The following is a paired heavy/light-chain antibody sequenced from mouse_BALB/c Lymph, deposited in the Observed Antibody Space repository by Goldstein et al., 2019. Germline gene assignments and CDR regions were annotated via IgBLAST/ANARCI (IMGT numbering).Light chain of an antibody. CDR3: QQSNSWPFT. Sequence: DIVLTQSPATLSVTPGDSVSLSCRASQSISNNLHWYQQKSHESPRLLIKYASQSISGIPSRFSGSGSGTDFTLSINSVETEDFGMYFCQQSNSWPFTFGSGTKLEIK. V-gene: IGKV5-43*01. CDR1: QSISNN. J-gene: IGKJ4*01. CDR2: YAS.
Heavy chain of an antibody. V-gene: IGHV1-4*01. CDR3: AASYRYDPYYFDY. CDR1: GYTFTSYT. Sequence: QVQLQQSGAELARPGASVKMSCKASGYTFTSYTMHWVKQRPGQGLEWIGYINPSSGYTNYNQKFKDKATLTADKSSSTAYMQLSSLTSEDSAVYYCAASYRYDPYYFDYWGQGTTLTVSS. CDR2: INPSSGYT. J-gene: IGHJ2*01. D-gene: IGHD2-14*01.